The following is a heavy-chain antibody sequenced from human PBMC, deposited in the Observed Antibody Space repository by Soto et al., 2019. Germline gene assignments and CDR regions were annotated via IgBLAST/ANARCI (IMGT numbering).Heavy chain of an antibody. D-gene: IGHD3-22*01. CDR2: IDPSDSYT. CDR1: GYSFTSYW. J-gene: IGHJ4*02. CDR3: ARLYYDSSGQAFLGY. Sequence: GEPLKISCKGSGYSFTSYWISWVRQMPGKGLEWMGRIDPSDSYTNYSPSFQGHVTISADKSISTAYLQWSSLKASDTAMYYCARLYYDSSGQAFLGYLGQGTLVTVSS. V-gene: IGHV5-10-1*01.